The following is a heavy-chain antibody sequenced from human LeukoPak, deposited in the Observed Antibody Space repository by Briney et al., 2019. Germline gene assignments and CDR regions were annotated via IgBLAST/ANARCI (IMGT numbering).Heavy chain of an antibody. V-gene: IGHV4-39*07. Sequence: PSETLSLTCTVSGGSISSSSYYWGWLRQSPGKGLEWLGSIFYSGSTYYNPSLKNRITISVDTSKNQFSLKLSSVTAADTAVYYCAREKLGYYYMDVWGKGTTVTVSS. CDR2: IFYSGST. CDR3: AREKLGYYYMDV. J-gene: IGHJ6*03. CDR1: GGSISSSSYY. D-gene: IGHD7-27*01.